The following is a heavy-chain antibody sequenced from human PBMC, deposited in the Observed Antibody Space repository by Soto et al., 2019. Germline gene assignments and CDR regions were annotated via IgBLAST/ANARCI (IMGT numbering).Heavy chain of an antibody. CDR3: ARGGYSYGPPNYYYYGMDV. J-gene: IGHJ6*02. CDR1: GYTFTGYY. Sequence: ASVKVSCKASGYTFTGYYMHWVRQAPGQGLEWMGWINPNSGGTNYAQKFQGWVTMTRDTSISTAYMELSRLRSDDTAVYYCARGGYSYGPPNYYYYGMDVWGQGTTVTVSS. V-gene: IGHV1-2*04. D-gene: IGHD5-18*01. CDR2: INPNSGGT.